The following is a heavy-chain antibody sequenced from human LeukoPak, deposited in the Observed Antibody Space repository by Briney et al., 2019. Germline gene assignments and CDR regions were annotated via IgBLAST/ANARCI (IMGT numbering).Heavy chain of an antibody. CDR3: ARRTVTTAIDY. CDR1: GGSISSGDYY. J-gene: IGHJ4*02. V-gene: IGHV4-30-2*01. CDR2: IYHSGST. D-gene: IGHD4-17*01. Sequence: SETLSLTCTVSGGSISSGDYYWSWIRQPPGKGLEWIGYIYHSGSTYYNPSLKSRVTISVDRSKNQFSLKLSSVTAADTAVYYCARRTVTTAIDYWGQGTLVTVSS.